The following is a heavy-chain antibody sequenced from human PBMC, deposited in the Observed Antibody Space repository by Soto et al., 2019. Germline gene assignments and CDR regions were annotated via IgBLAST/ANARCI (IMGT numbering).Heavy chain of an antibody. V-gene: IGHV3-53*01. Sequence: GGSLRLSCAVSGFTVSSNYMNWVRQAPGKGLEWVSVIYSGGSAFYADSVKGRFTISRDSSKNTLTLQMNSLRAEDTAVYYCAGGDVVIPGTLAYWGQGTRVTVSS. CDR1: GFTVSSNY. D-gene: IGHD3-22*01. J-gene: IGHJ4*02. CDR2: IYSGGSA. CDR3: AGGDVVIPGTLAY.